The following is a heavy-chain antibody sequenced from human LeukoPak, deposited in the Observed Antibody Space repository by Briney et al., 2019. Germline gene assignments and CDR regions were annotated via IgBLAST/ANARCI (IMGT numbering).Heavy chain of an antibody. CDR3: NIAVAGRGAFDI. Sequence: GGSLRLSCAASEFTFNSYAMHWVRQAPGKGLEWVAVISFDGSNKYYADSVKGRFTISRDNSKNTLYLQMNSLRAEDTAVYYCNIAVAGRGAFDIWGQGTMVTVSS. CDR1: EFTFNSYA. V-gene: IGHV3-30*14. J-gene: IGHJ3*02. CDR2: ISFDGSNK. D-gene: IGHD6-19*01.